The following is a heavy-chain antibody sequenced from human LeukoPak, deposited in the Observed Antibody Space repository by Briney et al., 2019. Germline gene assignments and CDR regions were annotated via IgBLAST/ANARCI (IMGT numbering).Heavy chain of an antibody. Sequence: SETLSLTCTVSGGSISSSSYYWGWIRQPPGKGLEWIGSIYYSGSTYYNPSLKSRVTISVDTSKNQFSLKLSSVTAADTAVYYCARVSGESKCGGDCSYFDYWGQGTLVTVSS. V-gene: IGHV4-39*07. CDR3: ARVSGESKCGGDCSYFDY. J-gene: IGHJ4*02. CDR2: IYYSGST. D-gene: IGHD2-21*02. CDR1: GGSISSSSYY.